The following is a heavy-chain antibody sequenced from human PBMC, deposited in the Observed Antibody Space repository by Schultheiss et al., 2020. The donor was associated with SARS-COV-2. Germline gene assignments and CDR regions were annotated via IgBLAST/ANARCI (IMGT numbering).Heavy chain of an antibody. V-gene: IGHV3-30*02. D-gene: IGHD3-22*01. CDR1: GFTVSSNY. J-gene: IGHJ4*02. CDR2: IRYDGSNK. Sequence: GGSLRLSCAASGFTVSSNYMSWVRQAPGKGLEWVAFIRYDGSNKYYADSVKGRFTISRDNSKNTLYLQMNSLRAEDTAVYYCAKDRHYYYDSSGHDYWGQGTLVTVSS. CDR3: AKDRHYYYDSSGHDY.